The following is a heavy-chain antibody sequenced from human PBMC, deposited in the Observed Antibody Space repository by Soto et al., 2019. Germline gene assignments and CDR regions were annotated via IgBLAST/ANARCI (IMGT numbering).Heavy chain of an antibody. V-gene: IGHV1-3*01. J-gene: IGHJ4*02. CDR2: INAGNGNT. CDR3: ARSEINYSRFDS. Sequence: QVQLVQSGAEVKKPGASVTVSCKASGYTFINYALRWVRQAPGQRLDWIGRINAGNGNTKYSQKFQGRVTITRDTSASTAYMELSSLRSEDTAIYYCARSEINYSRFDSWGQGTLVTVSS. CDR1: GYTFINYA. D-gene: IGHD2-21*01.